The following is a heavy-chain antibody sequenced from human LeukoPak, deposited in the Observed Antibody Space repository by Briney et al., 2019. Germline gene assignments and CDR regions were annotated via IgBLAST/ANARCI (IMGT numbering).Heavy chain of an antibody. D-gene: IGHD2-21*01. V-gene: IGHV3-53*04. CDR3: ARISGDYYYYGMDV. Sequence: GGSLRLSCAASGFTVSSNYMSWVRQAPGKGLEWVSDIYSGGSTYYADSVKGRFTISRHNSKNTLYLQMNSLRAEDTAVYYCARISGDYYYYGMDVWGQGTTVTVSS. CDR1: GFTVSSNY. J-gene: IGHJ6*02. CDR2: IYSGGST.